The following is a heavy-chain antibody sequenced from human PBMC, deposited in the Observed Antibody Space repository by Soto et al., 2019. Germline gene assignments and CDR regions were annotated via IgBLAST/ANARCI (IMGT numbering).Heavy chain of an antibody. CDR2: IIPIFGTA. V-gene: IGHV1-69*12. CDR3: ARSDADQEAGRYCGMDV. Sequence: QVQLVQSGAEVKKPGSSVKVSCKASGGTFSSYAISWVRQAPGQGLEWMGGIIPIFGTANYAQKFQGRVTITADESTSTAQMQRTRLRSEDTAVYYCARSDADQEAGRYCGMDVGGQGTTVTVSS. CDR1: GGTFSSYA. D-gene: IGHD6-19*01. J-gene: IGHJ6*02.